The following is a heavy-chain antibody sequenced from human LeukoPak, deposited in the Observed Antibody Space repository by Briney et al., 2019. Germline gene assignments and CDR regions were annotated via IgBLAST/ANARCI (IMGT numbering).Heavy chain of an antibody. V-gene: IGHV4-34*01. CDR3: ARGGVAYYGSGRLGY. CDR2: INHSGST. Sequence: SETLSLTCAVYGVSFSGYYWSWVRQPPGKGLEWVGEINHSGSTNYNPSLKSRVTISVDTSKNQFSLKLSSVTAPDTAVYYCARGGVAYYGSGRLGYWGQGTLVTVSS. J-gene: IGHJ4*02. CDR1: GVSFSGYY. D-gene: IGHD3-10*01.